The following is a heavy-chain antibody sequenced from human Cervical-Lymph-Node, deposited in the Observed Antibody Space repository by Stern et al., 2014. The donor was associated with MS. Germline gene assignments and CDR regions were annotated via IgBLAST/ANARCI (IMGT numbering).Heavy chain of an antibody. CDR1: GYTFTSYG. CDR3: ARDGSIVVPRGDDAFDI. D-gene: IGHD3-22*01. V-gene: IGHV1-18*01. Sequence: VQLVESGAEVKKPGASVKVSCKASGYTFTSYGISWVRQAPGKGLEWMGWISAYNGNTSYTQKLQGRVTMTTDTSTSTAYMELRSLRSDDTAVYYCARDGSIVVPRGDDAFDIWGQGTMVTVSS. CDR2: ISAYNGNT. J-gene: IGHJ3*02.